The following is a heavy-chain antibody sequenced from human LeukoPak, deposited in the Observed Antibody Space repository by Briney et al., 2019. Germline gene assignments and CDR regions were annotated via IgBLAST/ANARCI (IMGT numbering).Heavy chain of an antibody. V-gene: IGHV3-53*01. Sequence: GGSLRLSCAASGFTVSSNYMSWVRQAPGKGLEWVSVIYSGGNTYYADSVKGRFTISRDNSKNTLYLQMNSLRAEDTAVYYCAREGSYGPGGHDYWGQGTLVTVSS. D-gene: IGHD5-18*01. CDR3: AREGSYGPGGHDY. CDR1: GFTVSSNY. J-gene: IGHJ4*02. CDR2: IYSGGNT.